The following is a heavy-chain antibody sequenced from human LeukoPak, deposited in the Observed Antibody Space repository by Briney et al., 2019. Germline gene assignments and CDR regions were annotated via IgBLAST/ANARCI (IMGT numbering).Heavy chain of an antibody. CDR1: SFTFSNYD. J-gene: IGHJ4*02. Sequence: GGSLRLSCAASSFTFSNYDMHWVRRAPGKGLEWVSAISSSSSYIYYADSIKGRFTISRDNAENSLYLQMNSLRAVDTAVYFCARGEEKATITALDSWGQGILVTVSS. D-gene: IGHD5-24*01. CDR3: ARGEEKATITALDS. V-gene: IGHV3-21*01. CDR2: ISSSSSYI.